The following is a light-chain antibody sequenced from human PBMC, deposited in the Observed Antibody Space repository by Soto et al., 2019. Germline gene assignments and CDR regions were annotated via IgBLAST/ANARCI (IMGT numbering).Light chain of an antibody. CDR3: QQYYGAPLT. J-gene: IGKJ1*01. V-gene: IGKV4-1*01. Sequence: IVMTQSPDSLAVSLGERATINCKSSQSVLSSSNNKNYLGWYQQKPGQAPKLLISWASTRESGVPDRFSGSGSGTDFTLTISSLQAEDVAVYYCQQYYGAPLTFGQGTKVEIK. CDR1: QSVLSSSNNKNY. CDR2: WAS.